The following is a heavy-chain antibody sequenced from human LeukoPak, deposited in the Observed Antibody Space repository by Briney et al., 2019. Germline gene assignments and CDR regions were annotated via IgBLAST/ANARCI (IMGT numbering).Heavy chain of an antibody. CDR2: INSYKGDT. J-gene: IGHJ4*02. V-gene: IGHV1-18*01. CDR1: DYPFTTYG. CDR3: ARDTNNEIDY. Sequence: ASVKVSCKTSDYPFTTYGVAWVRQAPGQGLEWMGWINSYKGDTQYSQKFQGRFALTSDTSTNTVHMELWSLRSDDTAVYYCARDTNNEIDYWGQGTLVIVSS. D-gene: IGHD2-8*01.